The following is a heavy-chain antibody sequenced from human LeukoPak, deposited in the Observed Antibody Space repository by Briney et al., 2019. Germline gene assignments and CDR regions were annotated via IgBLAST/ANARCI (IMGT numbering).Heavy chain of an antibody. D-gene: IGHD6-13*01. CDR3: AREGGSSWRDYYYYYMDV. Sequence: GGSLRLSCAASGFTFSDYYMSWIRQAPGKGLEWVSYISSSGSTIYYADSVKGRFTISRDNAKNSLYLQMNSLRAGDTAVYYCAREGGSSWRDYYYYYMDVWGKGTTVTVSS. V-gene: IGHV3-11*01. CDR2: ISSSGSTI. CDR1: GFTFSDYY. J-gene: IGHJ6*03.